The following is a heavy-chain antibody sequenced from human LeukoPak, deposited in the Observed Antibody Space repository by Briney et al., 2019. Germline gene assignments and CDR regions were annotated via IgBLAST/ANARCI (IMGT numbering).Heavy chain of an antibody. CDR3: ARGVIYYYDSTTDAFDI. Sequence: PGGSLRLSCAASGFSFSSTWMHWVRQVPGKGLVWVSRINSDGSSTIYADSVRGRFTISRDNTKNTLYLQMNSLRADDTAVYYCARGVIYYYDSTTDAFDIWGQGTMVTVSS. CDR1: GFSFSSTW. J-gene: IGHJ3*02. CDR2: INSDGSST. D-gene: IGHD3-22*01. V-gene: IGHV3-74*01.